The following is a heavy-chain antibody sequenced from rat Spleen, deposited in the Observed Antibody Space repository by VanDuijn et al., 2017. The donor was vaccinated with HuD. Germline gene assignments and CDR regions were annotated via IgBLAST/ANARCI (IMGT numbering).Heavy chain of an antibody. Sequence: QVQLKESGPGLVQPSQTLSLTCTVSGFSLTSYGVSWVRQPPGKSLVWMGTIWAGGGTNYNSAVQSRLSISRDTSKSQVFLKMNILQPEDTGTYYCARHGYNSYFDYWGQGVMVTVSS. CDR2: IWAGGGT. J-gene: IGHJ2*01. CDR3: ARHGYNSYFDY. CDR1: GFSLTSYG. D-gene: IGHD1-9*01. V-gene: IGHV2-72*01.